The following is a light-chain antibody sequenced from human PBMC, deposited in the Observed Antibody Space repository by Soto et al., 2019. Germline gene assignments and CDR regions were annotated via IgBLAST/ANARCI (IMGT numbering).Light chain of an antibody. V-gene: IGKV3-20*01. CDR2: DAS. J-gene: IGKJ1*01. CDR3: QFYGDPPKT. CDR1: QSVSSNF. Sequence: EIVLTQSPGTLSLSPGERGTLSCRASQSVSSNFLAWYQQKPGQAPRLLIFDASTRATGIPDRFTGRGSGTHFTLTIRILEPEDFAVYYCQFYGDPPKTFGQGTKVEIK.